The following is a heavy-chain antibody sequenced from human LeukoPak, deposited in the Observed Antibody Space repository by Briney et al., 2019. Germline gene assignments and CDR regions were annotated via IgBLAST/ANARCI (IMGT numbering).Heavy chain of an antibody. D-gene: IGHD3-16*01. J-gene: IGHJ4*02. CDR2: IYHTGST. CDR3: ARGGSRQISSSDFDY. CDR1: GGSFSSYY. Sequence: IPSETLSLTCTVSGGSFSSYYWNWIRQTPGKGLEWIAYIYHTGSTKYNPSLGSRVTISIDTSRNQFSLKVISVTAADTAVYYCARGGSRQISSSDFDYWGQGTLVTVSS. V-gene: IGHV4-59*01.